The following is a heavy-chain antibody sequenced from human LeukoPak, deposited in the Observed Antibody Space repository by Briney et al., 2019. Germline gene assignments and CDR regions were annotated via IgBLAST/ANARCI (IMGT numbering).Heavy chain of an antibody. CDR1: GGSISSYY. J-gene: IGHJ6*02. CDR2: IYYSGST. Sequence: PSETLSLTCTVSGGSISSYYWSWIRQPPGKGLEWIGYIYYSGSTNYNPSLKSRVTISVDTSKNQFSLKLSPVTAADTAVYYCARDYGSGSYYYYYGMDVWGQGTTVTVSS. V-gene: IGHV4-59*01. CDR3: ARDYGSGSYYYYYGMDV. D-gene: IGHD3-10*01.